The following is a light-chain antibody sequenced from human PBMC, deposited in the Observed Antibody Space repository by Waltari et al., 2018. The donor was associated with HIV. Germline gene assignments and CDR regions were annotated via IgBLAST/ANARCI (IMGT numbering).Light chain of an antibody. CDR3: SSYTNINTWV. CDR2: EVS. CDR1: RSSVGGYNY. V-gene: IGLV2-14*01. Sequence: QSALTQPASVSGSPGQSIPISCTGTRSSVGGYNYVPWFQQHPGKAPKLLIYEVSHRPSGVSKRFSGFKSANTASLTISGLQAEDEAYYYCSSYTNINTWVFGGGTNLAVL. J-gene: IGLJ3*02.